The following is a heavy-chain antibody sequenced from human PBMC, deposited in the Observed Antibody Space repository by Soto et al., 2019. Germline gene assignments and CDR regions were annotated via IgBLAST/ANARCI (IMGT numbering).Heavy chain of an antibody. CDR3: ARYSGSYYYYYGMDV. J-gene: IGHJ6*02. D-gene: IGHD1-26*01. Sequence: GASVKVSCKASGYTFTSYAMHWVRQAPGQRLEWMGWINAGNGNTKYSQKFQGRVTITRDTSASTAYMELSSLRSEDTAVYYCARYSGSYYYYYGMDVWGQGTTVTVSS. CDR1: GYTFTSYA. V-gene: IGHV1-3*01. CDR2: INAGNGNT.